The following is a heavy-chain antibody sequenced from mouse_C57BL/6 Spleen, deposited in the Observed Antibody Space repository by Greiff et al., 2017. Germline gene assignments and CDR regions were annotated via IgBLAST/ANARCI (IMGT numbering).Heavy chain of an antibody. D-gene: IGHD4-1*01. CDR3: ARHGANWDFDY. J-gene: IGHJ2*01. V-gene: IGHV5-9*01. CDR2: ISGGGGNT. CDR1: GFTFSSYT. Sequence: EVMLVESGGGLVKPGGSLKLSCAASGFTFSSYTMSWVRQTPEKRLEWVATISGGGGNTYYPDSVKGRFTISRDDAKNTLYLQMSSLRSEDTALYYCARHGANWDFDYWGQGTTLTVSS.